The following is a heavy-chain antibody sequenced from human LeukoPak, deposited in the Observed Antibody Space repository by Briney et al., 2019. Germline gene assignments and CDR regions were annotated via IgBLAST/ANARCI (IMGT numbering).Heavy chain of an antibody. CDR1: GFTFSSHA. CDR3: AKNTYYYGSGGLMDV. V-gene: IGHV3-23*01. CDR2: ISGSGGST. J-gene: IGHJ6*02. D-gene: IGHD3-10*01. Sequence: GGSQRLSCAASGFTFSSHAMSWVRQAPGKGLEWVSAISGSGGSTYYADSVKGRFTISRDNSKNTLYLQMNSLRAEDTAVYYCAKNTYYYGSGGLMDVWGQGTTVTVSS.